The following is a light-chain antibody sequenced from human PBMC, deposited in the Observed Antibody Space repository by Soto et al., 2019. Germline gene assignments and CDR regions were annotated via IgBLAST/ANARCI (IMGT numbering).Light chain of an antibody. CDR2: HAS. Sequence: DIQITQSPSTLPASVGDRATIPCRASQSISNWLAWYQQTPGTAPKVLIYHASNLQSGVPSRFRGSGSGTDFTLTISRLQPEDFETYYCQQLNSYPITFGQGTRLEIK. CDR3: QQLNSYPIT. V-gene: IGKV1-5*01. J-gene: IGKJ5*01. CDR1: QSISNW.